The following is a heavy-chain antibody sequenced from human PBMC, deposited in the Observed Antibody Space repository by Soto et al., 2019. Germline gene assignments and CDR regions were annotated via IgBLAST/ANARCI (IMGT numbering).Heavy chain of an antibody. CDR3: ARDGPPTTTGVGPSYPMDV. V-gene: IGHV1-46*01. Sequence: QMQLVQSGAEVKKPGASVKVSCKASGYTFTSYQMHWVRQAPVQGLEWMGIINPSGGRITYAPRFQGRVMMTRDTSTNTVYMELRSLRSEDTAVYYCARDGPPTTTGVGPSYPMDVRGQGTTVTVS. D-gene: IGHD3-3*01. CDR2: INPSGGRI. CDR1: GYTFTSYQ. J-gene: IGHJ6*02.